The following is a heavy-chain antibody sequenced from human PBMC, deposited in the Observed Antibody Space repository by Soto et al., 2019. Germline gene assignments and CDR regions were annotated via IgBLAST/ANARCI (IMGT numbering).Heavy chain of an antibody. CDR1: GFTFSSYA. D-gene: IGHD1-1*01. Sequence: GGSLRLSCAASGFTFSSYAMSWVRQAPGKGLEWVSHISASGGSTYYADSVKGRFTISRDNSKNTLYLQMNSLRAGDTAVYYCAKQGRTGYYFDYWGQGALVTVSS. CDR2: ISASGGST. CDR3: AKQGRTGYYFDY. J-gene: IGHJ4*02. V-gene: IGHV3-23*01.